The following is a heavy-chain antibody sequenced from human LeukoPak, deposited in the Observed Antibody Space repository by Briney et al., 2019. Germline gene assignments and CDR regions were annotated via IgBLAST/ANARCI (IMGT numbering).Heavy chain of an antibody. V-gene: IGHV4-4*02. J-gene: IGHJ3*02. CDR1: GGSISSSNW. CDR3: ARREATGAEVAGHIDI. CDR2: IYHSGST. Sequence: SGTLSLTFAVSGGSISSSNWWSWVRQPPGKGLEWIGEIYHSGSTNYNPSLKSRVTISVDKSKNQFSLKLSSVTAADTAVYYCARREATGAEVAGHIDIWGQGTMVTVSS. D-gene: IGHD6-19*01.